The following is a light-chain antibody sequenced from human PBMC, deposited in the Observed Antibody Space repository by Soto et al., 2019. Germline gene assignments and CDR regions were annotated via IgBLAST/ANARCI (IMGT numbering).Light chain of an antibody. V-gene: IGLV1-51*01. Sequence: QSVLTQPPSVSAAPGQKVTISCSGSSSNIGHNYVCWCQQLPGTAPKLLIYDNNKRPSGIPDRFSGSKSGTSATLGITGLQTGDEADYYCGTWDSRLSVGVFGGGTQLTVL. J-gene: IGLJ2*01. CDR1: SSNIGHNY. CDR2: DNN. CDR3: GTWDSRLSVGV.